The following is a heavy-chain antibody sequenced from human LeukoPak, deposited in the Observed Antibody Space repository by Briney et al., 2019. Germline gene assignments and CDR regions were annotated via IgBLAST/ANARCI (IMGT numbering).Heavy chain of an antibody. V-gene: IGHV1-69*06. CDR3: ARVRVVGALYYYYYMDV. D-gene: IGHD1-26*01. Sequence: ASVKVSCKASGGTFSSYAISWVRQAPGQGLEWMGGIIPIFGTANYAQKFQGRVTITADKSTSTAYMELSSLRSEDTAVYYCARVRVVGALYYYYYMDVWGKGTTVTVSS. J-gene: IGHJ6*03. CDR2: IIPIFGTA. CDR1: GGTFSSYA.